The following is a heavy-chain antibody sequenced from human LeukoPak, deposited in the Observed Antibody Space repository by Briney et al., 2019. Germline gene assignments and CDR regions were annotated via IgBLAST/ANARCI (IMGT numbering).Heavy chain of an antibody. D-gene: IGHD2-15*01. CDR1: GYTFTSYG. CDR3: ARGSGGSFDY. Sequence: ASVKVSCKTSGYTFTSYGISWVRQAPGQGLEWMGWISEYNTNTNYAQKLQGRVTMITDTSTNTAYLELRSLTSDDTAVYYCARGSGGSFDYWGQGTLVTVSS. J-gene: IGHJ4*02. CDR2: ISEYNTNT. V-gene: IGHV1-18*01.